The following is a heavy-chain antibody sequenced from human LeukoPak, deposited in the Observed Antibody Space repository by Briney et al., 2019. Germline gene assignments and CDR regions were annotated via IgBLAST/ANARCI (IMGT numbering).Heavy chain of an antibody. V-gene: IGHV4-59*01. J-gene: IGHJ4*02. CDR2: IFYSGST. CDR3: ARGYNYGYRYFDY. CDR1: RGSISSYY. D-gene: IGHD5-18*01. Sequence: SETLSLTCTVSRGSISSYYWSWIRQPPGKGLEWIGHIFYSGSTNYNPSLKSRVTIVVDTSKNQFSLKLSSVTAADTAVYYCARGYNYGYRYFDYWGQGTLVTVSS.